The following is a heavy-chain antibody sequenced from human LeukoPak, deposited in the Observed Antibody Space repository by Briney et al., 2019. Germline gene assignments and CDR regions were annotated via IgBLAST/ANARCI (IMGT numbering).Heavy chain of an antibody. CDR1: GGSISSGSYY. CDR3: ARAPPYYYDSSGYYYHDAFDI. J-gene: IGHJ3*02. D-gene: IGHD3-22*01. CDR2: IYTSGST. Sequence: TLSLTCTVSGGSISSGSYYWSWIRQPAGKGLEWIGRIYTSGSTNYNPSLKSRVTISVDTSKNQFSLKLSSVTAADTAVYYCARAPPYYYDSSGYYYHDAFDIWGQGTMVTVSS. V-gene: IGHV4-61*02.